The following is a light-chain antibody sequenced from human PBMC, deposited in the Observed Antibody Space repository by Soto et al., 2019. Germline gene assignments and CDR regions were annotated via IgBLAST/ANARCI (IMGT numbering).Light chain of an antibody. CDR2: APS. J-gene: IGKJ1*01. V-gene: IGKV1-39*01. CDR1: QSSSNY. Sequence: DIQMTQSPSSLSASVGDRVTITCRASQSSSNYLNWYQQKPGKAPKPLIYAPSILQSGVPSRFSGSGSGTDFTLTISSLQPEDVATYYCHKSHRAPVPFVHGTQVDIK. CDR3: HKSHRAPVP.